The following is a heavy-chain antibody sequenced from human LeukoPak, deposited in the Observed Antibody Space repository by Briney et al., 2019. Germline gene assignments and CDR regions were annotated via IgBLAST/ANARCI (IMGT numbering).Heavy chain of an antibody. D-gene: IGHD2-2*02. CDR1: GYTFTSYD. J-gene: IGHJ6*03. CDR3: ARALADCSSTSCYRVYYYYYMDV. Sequence: ASVKVSCKASGYTFTSYDINWVRQAPGQGLEWMGWINPNSGGTNYAQKFQGRVTMTRDTSISTAYMELSRLRSDDTAVYYCARALADCSSTSCYRVYYYYYMDVWGKGTTVTVSS. CDR2: INPNSGGT. V-gene: IGHV1-2*02.